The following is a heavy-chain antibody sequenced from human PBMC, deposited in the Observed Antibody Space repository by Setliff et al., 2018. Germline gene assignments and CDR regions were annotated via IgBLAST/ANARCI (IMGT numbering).Heavy chain of an antibody. Sequence: ASVKVSCKASGYTFTSYGISWVRQAPGQGLEWMGWISAYNGNTNYAQKLQGRVTMTRNTSISTAYMELSSLRSEDTAVYYCARGAYYYYYGMDVWGQGTTVTVSS. CDR2: ISAYNGNT. CDR1: GYTFTSYG. V-gene: IGHV1-18*01. CDR3: ARGAYYYYYGMDV. J-gene: IGHJ6*02.